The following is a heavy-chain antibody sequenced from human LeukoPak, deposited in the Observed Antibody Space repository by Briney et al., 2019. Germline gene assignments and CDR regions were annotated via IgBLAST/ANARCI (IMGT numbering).Heavy chain of an antibody. D-gene: IGHD2-2*01. J-gene: IGHJ5*02. CDR1: GGSFSGYY. CDR3: ARMRGYCSSTSCYSGNWFDP. Sequence: PSETLSLTCAVYGGSFSGYYWSWIRQPPGKGLEWIGEINHSGSTNYNPSLKSRVTISVDTYKTQFSLKLSSVTAADTAVYYCARMRGYCSSTSCYSGNWFDPWGQGTLVTVSS. CDR2: INHSGST. V-gene: IGHV4-34*01.